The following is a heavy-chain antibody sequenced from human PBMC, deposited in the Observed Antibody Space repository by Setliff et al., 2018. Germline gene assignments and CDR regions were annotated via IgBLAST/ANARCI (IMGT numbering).Heavy chain of an antibody. D-gene: IGHD3-16*01. CDR2: ISSSSSYI. CDR1: GFTFSNYG. V-gene: IGHV3-21*01. J-gene: IGHJ4*02. Sequence: LRLSCVASGFTFSNYGMHWVRQAPGKGLEWVSSISSSSSYIYYADSVKGRFTISRDNAKNSLYLQMNSLRAEDTAVYYCARDGGEYWGQGTLVTVSS. CDR3: ARDGGEY.